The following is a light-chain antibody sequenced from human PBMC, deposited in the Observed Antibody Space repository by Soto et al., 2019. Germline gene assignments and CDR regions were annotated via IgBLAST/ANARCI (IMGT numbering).Light chain of an antibody. Sequence: IQLTQSPSSLPASVGDRVTITCRASQGITTYLAWYQQKPGKAPKLLIYAASALQSGVPSRFSGSGSGTDFTLTITSLQSEDFALYYCQQYHNLWTFGQGTEVEIK. CDR3: QQYHNLWT. CDR2: AAS. J-gene: IGKJ1*01. CDR1: QGITTY. V-gene: IGKV1-9*01.